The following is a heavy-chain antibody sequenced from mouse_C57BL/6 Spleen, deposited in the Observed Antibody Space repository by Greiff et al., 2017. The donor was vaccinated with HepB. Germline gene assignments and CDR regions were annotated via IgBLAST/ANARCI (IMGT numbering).Heavy chain of an antibody. CDR3: ARDGTVVATRYFDV. D-gene: IGHD1-1*01. CDR1: GFTFSSYA. CDR2: ISDGGSYT. J-gene: IGHJ1*03. Sequence: EVQLQESGGGLVKPGGSLKLSCAASGFTFSSYAMSWVRQTPEKRLEWVATISDGGSYTYYPDNVKGRFTISRDNAKNNLYLQMSHLKSEDTAMYYCARDGTVVATRYFDVWGTGTTVTVSS. V-gene: IGHV5-4*01.